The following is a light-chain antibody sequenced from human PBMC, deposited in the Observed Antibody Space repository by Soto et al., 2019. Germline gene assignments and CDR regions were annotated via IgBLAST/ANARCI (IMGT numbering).Light chain of an antibody. V-gene: IGKV3-20*01. CDR3: QQYGSSGT. CDR2: GAS. J-gene: IGKJ1*01. CDR1: QSVSNNY. Sequence: EIVLTQSPGTLSLSPGERATLSCRASQSVSNNYLSWYQQKPGQAPRLLIYGASNRATGIPDRFSGSGSGTDFTLTISRLEPEAFAVYYCQQYGSSGTFGQGTKVDIK.